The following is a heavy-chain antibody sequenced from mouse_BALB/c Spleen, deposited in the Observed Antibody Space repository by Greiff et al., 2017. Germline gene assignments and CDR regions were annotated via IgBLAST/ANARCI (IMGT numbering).Heavy chain of an antibody. Sequence: EVQLQQSGAELVKPGASVKLSCTASGFNIKDTYMHWVKQRPEQGLEWIGRIDPANGNTKYDPKFQGKATITADTSSNTAYLQLSSLTSEDTAVYYCARDPYYGSSPPFAYWGQGTLVTVSA. J-gene: IGHJ3*01. CDR2: IDPANGNT. D-gene: IGHD1-1*01. CDR3: ARDPYYGSSPPFAY. CDR1: GFNIKDTY. V-gene: IGHV14-3*02.